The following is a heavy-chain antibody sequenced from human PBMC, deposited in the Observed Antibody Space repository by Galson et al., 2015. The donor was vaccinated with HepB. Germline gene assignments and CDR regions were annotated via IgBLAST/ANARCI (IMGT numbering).Heavy chain of an antibody. CDR3: TRLGKSSRTTVTTNYYYYGMDV. D-gene: IGHD4-17*01. CDR1: GFTFSASA. Sequence: SLRLSCAASGFTFSASAMHWVRQASGKGLEWVGRIRSKANSYATAYAASVKGRFTISRDDSKNTAYLQMNSLKTEDTAVYYCTRLGKSSRTTVTTNYYYYGMDVWGQGTTVTVSS. J-gene: IGHJ6*02. V-gene: IGHV3-73*01. CDR2: IRSKANSYAT.